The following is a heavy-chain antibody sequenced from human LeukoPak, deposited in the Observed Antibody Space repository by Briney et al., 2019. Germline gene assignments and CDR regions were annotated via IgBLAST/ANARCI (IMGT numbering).Heavy chain of an antibody. CDR1: GYSISSGSY. CDR3: AKVYCSGGSCYSSDAFDI. D-gene: IGHD2-15*01. Sequence: SETLSLTCTVSGYSISSGSYWGWIRQPPGKGLEWIGTIYHSGITYYNPSLKSRVTISVDTSKNQFSLKLTSVTAADTAVYYCAKVYCSGGSCYSSDAFDIWGQGTMVTVSS. J-gene: IGHJ3*02. CDR2: IYHSGIT. V-gene: IGHV4-38-2*02.